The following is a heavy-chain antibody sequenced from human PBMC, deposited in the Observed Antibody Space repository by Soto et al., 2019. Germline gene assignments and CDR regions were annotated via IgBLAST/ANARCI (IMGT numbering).Heavy chain of an antibody. CDR3: APSQKGYNWNYFDH. J-gene: IGHJ4*02. V-gene: IGHV4-39*01. D-gene: IGHD1-20*01. CDR2: VFYTGFT. CDR1: GGSISGSYYY. Sequence: PSETLSLTCAVSGGSISGSYYYWVWLRQSPGKGPEWIGRVFYTGFTSYNPSLESRVSVSVDTSKNQFSLKVSGVSAADTAVYYCAPSQKGYNWNYFDHWGQGALVTVSS.